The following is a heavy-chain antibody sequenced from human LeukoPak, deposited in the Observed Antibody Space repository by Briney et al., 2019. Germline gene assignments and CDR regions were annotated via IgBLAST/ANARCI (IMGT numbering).Heavy chain of an antibody. CDR3: AREGIVVVPAAILSCEFDY. CDR2: INPNSGGT. Sequence: ASVKVSCKASGYTFTGYYMHWVRQAPGQGLEWMGWINPNSGGTNYAQKFQGRVTMTRDTSISTAYMELSRLRSDDTAVYYCAREGIVVVPAAILSCEFDYWGQGTLVTVSS. V-gene: IGHV1-2*02. D-gene: IGHD2-2*02. J-gene: IGHJ4*02. CDR1: GYTFTGYY.